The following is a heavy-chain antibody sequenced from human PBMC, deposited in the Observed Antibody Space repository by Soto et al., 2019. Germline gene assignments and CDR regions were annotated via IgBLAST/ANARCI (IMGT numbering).Heavy chain of an antibody. CDR2: FYYSGGT. CDR3: ARVAVDDFWSGYGADFDY. CDR1: GGSISSGDYY. D-gene: IGHD3-3*01. Sequence: QVQLQESGPGLVKPSQTLSLTCTVSGGSISSGDYYWSWIRQPPGKGLEWIGYFYYSGGTYYNPSLKSRVTISVDTSKNQFSLNLTSVTAADTAVYYCARVAVDDFWSGYGADFDYWGQGTLVTVSS. V-gene: IGHV4-30-4*01. J-gene: IGHJ4*02.